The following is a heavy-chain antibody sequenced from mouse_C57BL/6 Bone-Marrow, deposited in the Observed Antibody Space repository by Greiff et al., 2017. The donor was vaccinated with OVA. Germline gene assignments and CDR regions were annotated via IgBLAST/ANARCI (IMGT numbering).Heavy chain of an antibody. D-gene: IGHD2-5*01. CDR2: IDPETGGT. CDR1: GYTFTDYE. Sequence: VQLVESGAELVRPGASVTPSCKASGYTFTDYEMHWVKQTPVHGLEWIGAIDPETGGTAYNQKFKGKAILTADKSSSTAYMELRSLTSEDSAVYYCTRSYSNYGDFDYWGQGTTLTVSS. J-gene: IGHJ2*01. V-gene: IGHV1-15*01. CDR3: TRSYSNYGDFDY.